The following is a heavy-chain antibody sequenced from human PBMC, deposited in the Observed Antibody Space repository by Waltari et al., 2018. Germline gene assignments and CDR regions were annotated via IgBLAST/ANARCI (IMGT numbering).Heavy chain of an antibody. CDR3: AREEGTPHYGDYWYFDI. J-gene: IGHJ2*01. CDR1: GYFISSGYN. Sequence: QVQLQESGPGLVKPSETLSLTCAVSGYFISSGYNWGWIRQPPGKGLEWVGSFYHSGNSYYNPSLQSRVTISVDTSKNQFSLKLSSVTAADTAVYYCAREEGTPHYGDYWYFDIWGRGTLVTVSS. CDR2: FYHSGNS. D-gene: IGHD4-17*01. V-gene: IGHV4-38-2*02.